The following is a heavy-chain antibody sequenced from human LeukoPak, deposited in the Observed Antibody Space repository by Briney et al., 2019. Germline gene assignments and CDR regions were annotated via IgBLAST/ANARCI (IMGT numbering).Heavy chain of an antibody. CDR3: ARGTYTIFGVVIKTSDAFDI. CDR1: GYTFTSYD. D-gene: IGHD3-3*01. CDR2: MNPNSGNT. J-gene: IGHJ3*02. Sequence: ASVTVSCKASGYTFTSYDSNWVRQATGQGLEWMGWMNPNSGNTGYAQKFQGKVTITRNTSISTAYMELSSLRSEDTAVYYCARGTYTIFGVVIKTSDAFDIWGQGTMVTVSS. V-gene: IGHV1-8*03.